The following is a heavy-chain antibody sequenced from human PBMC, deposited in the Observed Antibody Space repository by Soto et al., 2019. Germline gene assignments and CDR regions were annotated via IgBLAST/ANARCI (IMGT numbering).Heavy chain of an antibody. V-gene: IGHV4-4*09. CDR1: GGSLTGQH. Sequence: QVQLQESGPGLVKPSETLSLTCAVSGGSLTGQHWSWIRQPPGKGLEWIGQIVNSGIARYNPSLHGRVAISIDTSKHHFALGLSSVTAADTAVYYFASYIEGNGGRGSWGQGHLVTVSS. D-gene: IGHD4-17*01. J-gene: IGHJ4*02. CDR3: ASYIEGNGGRGS. CDR2: IVNSGIA.